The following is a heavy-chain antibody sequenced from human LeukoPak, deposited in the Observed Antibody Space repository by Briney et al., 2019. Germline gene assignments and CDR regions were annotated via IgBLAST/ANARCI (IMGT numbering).Heavy chain of an antibody. Sequence: SETLSLTCTVSGGSISSGSYYWSWIRQPAGKGLEWIGRIYTSGSTNYNPSLKSRVTISVDTSKNQFSLKLSSVTAADTAVYYCARGRRTGVFDPWGQGTLVTVSS. CDR3: ARGRRTGVFDP. CDR2: IYTSGST. CDR1: GGSISSGSYY. V-gene: IGHV4-61*02. D-gene: IGHD3/OR15-3a*01. J-gene: IGHJ5*02.